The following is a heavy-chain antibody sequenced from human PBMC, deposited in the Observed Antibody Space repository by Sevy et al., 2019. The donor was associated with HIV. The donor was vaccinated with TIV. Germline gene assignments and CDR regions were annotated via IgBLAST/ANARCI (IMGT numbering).Heavy chain of an antibody. D-gene: IGHD3-22*01. V-gene: IGHV3-7*04. Sequence: GSLRLSCAASGFSFSSYWMHWVRQAPGKGLEWVANIKQDESEKYYVASVKGRFTIPRDNAKNSVYLQMNSLRPEDTAIYYCARGNSGSFDYWGQGTLVTVSS. CDR1: GFSFSSYW. J-gene: IGHJ4*02. CDR2: IKQDESEK. CDR3: ARGNSGSFDY.